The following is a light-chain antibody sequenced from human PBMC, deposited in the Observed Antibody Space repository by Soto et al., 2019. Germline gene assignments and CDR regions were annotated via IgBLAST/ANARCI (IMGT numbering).Light chain of an antibody. CDR1: QSVSSW. J-gene: IGKJ2*01. V-gene: IGKV1-5*03. CDR3: QQYGSYST. Sequence: DIQITQSPSTLSAFVGDRVTITCRVSQSVSSWLAWYQQKPGKPPKLLIYKASSLESGVPSRFSGSGSGTEFALTITSLEPDDFATYYCQQYGSYSTFSQGTKLEIK. CDR2: KAS.